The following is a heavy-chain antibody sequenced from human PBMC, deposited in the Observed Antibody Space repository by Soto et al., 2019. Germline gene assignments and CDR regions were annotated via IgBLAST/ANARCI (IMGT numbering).Heavy chain of an antibody. Sequence: SETLSLTCTVSGGSISSCYYYWSWLRQPPGKGLEWIGYIYYSGSTYYNPSLKSRVTISVDTSKSQFSLKLSSVTAADTAVYYCARDRREIYFDYWGQGTLVTVSS. CDR2: IYYSGST. CDR3: ARDRREIYFDY. V-gene: IGHV4-61*01. CDR1: GGSISSCYYY. J-gene: IGHJ4*02.